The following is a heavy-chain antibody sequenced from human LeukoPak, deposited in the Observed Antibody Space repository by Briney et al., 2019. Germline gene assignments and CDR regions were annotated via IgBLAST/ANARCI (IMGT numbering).Heavy chain of an antibody. D-gene: IGHD2-15*01. CDR1: GFTFSTYA. CDR2: ISGSGGSTYYEDSVQ. V-gene: IGHV3-21*01. CDR3: ARVPPRIRGGTFDI. J-gene: IGHJ3*02. Sequence: GGSLRLSCAASGFTFSTYAMNWVRQAPGRGLEWVSSISGSGGSTYYEDSVQNYADSVKGRFTIPRDNAKNSLYLQMNSLRVEDTAVYYCARVPPRIRGGTFDIWGQGTMVTVSS.